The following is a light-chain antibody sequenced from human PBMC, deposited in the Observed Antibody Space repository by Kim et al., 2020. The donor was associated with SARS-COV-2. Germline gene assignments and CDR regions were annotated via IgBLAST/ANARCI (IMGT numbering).Light chain of an antibody. CDR3: QYNGGS. Sequence: PGETATLSCRASQTVANTYVAWYQQKPGQAPRLLIHDTSTRATGVPDRFSASGSGTDFSLVISRLEPEDFAVYYCQYNGGSFGPGTKVDIK. V-gene: IGKV3-20*01. CDR2: DTS. J-gene: IGKJ3*01. CDR1: QTVANTY.